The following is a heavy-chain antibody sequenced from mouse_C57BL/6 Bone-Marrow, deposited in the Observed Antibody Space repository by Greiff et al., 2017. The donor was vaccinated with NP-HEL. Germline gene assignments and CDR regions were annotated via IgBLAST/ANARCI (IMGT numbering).Heavy chain of an antibody. J-gene: IGHJ2*01. Sequence: EVKLVESGGGLVQPGGSLSLSCAASGFTFTDYYMSWVRQPPGKALEWLGFIRNKANGYTTEYSASVKGRFTISRDNSQSILYLQMNTLRAEDIATYYCVSNYYFGYWGQGTTLTVSS. CDR1: GFTFTDYY. CDR2: IRNKANGYTT. V-gene: IGHV7-3*01. D-gene: IGHD2-5*01. CDR3: VSNYYFGY.